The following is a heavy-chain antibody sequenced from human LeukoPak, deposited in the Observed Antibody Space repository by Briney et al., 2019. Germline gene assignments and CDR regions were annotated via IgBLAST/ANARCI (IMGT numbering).Heavy chain of an antibody. CDR3: AKDWTPSRGGYVADFDY. CDR2: ISGSDSAT. Sequence: PGGSLRLSCAASGFTFSNFAMSWVRQAPGKGLEWVSAISGSDSATYYADSVKGRFTISRDNSKNTLFLQMNSLRAEDTAVYYCAKDWTPSRGGYVADFDYWGQGTLVTVCS. V-gene: IGHV3-23*01. J-gene: IGHJ4*02. CDR1: GFTFSNFA. D-gene: IGHD5-12*01.